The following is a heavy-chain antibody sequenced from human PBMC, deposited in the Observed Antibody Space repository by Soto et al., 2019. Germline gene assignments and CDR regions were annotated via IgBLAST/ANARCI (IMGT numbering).Heavy chain of an antibody. CDR1: GFTFSNYD. CDR3: ARDFSSLGNFEY. CDR2: FSGSGGRT. Sequence: HPGGSLRLSCAASGFTFSNYDMSWVRQAPGKGLEWVSSFSGSGGRTYYADSVKGRFTISRDNSKNTLYLQMNSLRAEDTAVYYCARDFSSLGNFEYWGQGTLVTVSS. D-gene: IGHD6-6*01. V-gene: IGHV3-23*01. J-gene: IGHJ4*02.